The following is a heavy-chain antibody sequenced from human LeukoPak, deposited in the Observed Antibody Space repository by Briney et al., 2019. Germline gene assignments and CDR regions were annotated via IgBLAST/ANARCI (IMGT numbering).Heavy chain of an antibody. CDR2: IYHSGST. Sequence: SETLSLTCAVSGYSISSGYYWGWIRQPPGKGLEWIGSIYHSGSTYYNPSLKGRVTISVDTSKNQFSLKLSSATAADTAVYYCARHRSLDRGTTVLDYWGQGTLVTVSS. CDR3: ARHRSLDRGTTVLDY. CDR1: GYSISSGYY. V-gene: IGHV4-38-2*01. J-gene: IGHJ4*02. D-gene: IGHD1-7*01.